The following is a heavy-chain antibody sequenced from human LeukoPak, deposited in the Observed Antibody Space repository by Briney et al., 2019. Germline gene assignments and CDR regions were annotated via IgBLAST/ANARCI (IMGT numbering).Heavy chain of an antibody. CDR3: AKDRPGGAAAQSVDFDY. J-gene: IGHJ4*02. V-gene: IGHV3-30-3*01. CDR2: ISYDGSNK. D-gene: IGHD6-13*01. CDR1: GFTFSSYA. Sequence: PGGSLRLSCAASGFTFSSYAMHWVRQAPGKGLEWVAVISYDGSNKYYADSVKGRFTISRDNSKNTLYLQMNSLRAEDTAVYYCAKDRPGGAAAQSVDFDYWGQGTLVTVSS.